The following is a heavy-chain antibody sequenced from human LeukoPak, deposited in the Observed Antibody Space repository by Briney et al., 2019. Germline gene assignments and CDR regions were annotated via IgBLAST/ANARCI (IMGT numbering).Heavy chain of an antibody. V-gene: IGHV4-61*01. CDR1: GGSISSGSYY. D-gene: IGHD3-22*01. Sequence: PSQTLSLTCTVSGGSISSGSYYWSWIRQPPGKGLEWIGYIHYSGTTNSNPSLKSRVTISVDTSKNQFSLKLRSVTAADTAVYYCARDLVGSSGYYAGFDNWGQGTLVTVSS. J-gene: IGHJ4*02. CDR3: ARDLVGSSGYYAGFDN. CDR2: IHYSGTT.